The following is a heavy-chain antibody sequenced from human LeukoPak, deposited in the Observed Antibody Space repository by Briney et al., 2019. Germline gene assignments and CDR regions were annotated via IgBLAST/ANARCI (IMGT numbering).Heavy chain of an antibody. V-gene: IGHV4-34*01. J-gene: IGHJ6*02. D-gene: IGHD4-17*01. Sequence: SETLSLTCAVYGGSFSGYYWSWIRQPPGKGLEWIGEINHSGSSNYNPSLQSRVTISVDTSKNQFSLKLSSVTAADTAVYYCARVRTTVTVTTFKNYYSRMDVWGQGTTVTVSS. CDR1: GGSFSGYY. CDR3: ARVRTTVTVTTFKNYYSRMDV. CDR2: INHSGSS.